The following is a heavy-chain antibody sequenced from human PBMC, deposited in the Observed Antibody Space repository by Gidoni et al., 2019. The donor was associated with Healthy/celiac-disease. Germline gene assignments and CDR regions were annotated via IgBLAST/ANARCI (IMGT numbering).Heavy chain of an antibody. J-gene: IGHJ6*03. CDR1: GFTFRRYS. CDR3: AREEVEYSSSSYYMDV. CDR2: ISSSSSTI. V-gene: IGHV3-48*01. Sequence: EVQLVESGGGLVQPGGSLRLSCSASGFTFRRYSMNWVRQAPGKGLEWVSYISSSSSTIYYADSVKGRFTISRDNAKNSLYLQMNSLRAEDTAVYYCAREEVEYSSSSYYMDVWGKGTTVTVSS. D-gene: IGHD6-6*01.